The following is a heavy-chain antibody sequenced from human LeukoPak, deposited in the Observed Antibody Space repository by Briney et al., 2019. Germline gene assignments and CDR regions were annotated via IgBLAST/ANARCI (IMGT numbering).Heavy chain of an antibody. CDR3: ARASAEDDSSGYYRHYYYYYYMDV. J-gene: IGHJ6*03. D-gene: IGHD3-22*01. V-gene: IGHV4-34*01. CDR1: GGSFSGYY. CDR2: INHSGST. Sequence: PSETLSLTCAVYGGSFSGYYWSWIRQPPGKGLEWIGEINHSGSTNYNPSLKSRVTISVDKSKNQFSLKLSSVTAADTAVYYCARASAEDDSSGYYRHYYYYYYMDVWGKGTTVTVSS.